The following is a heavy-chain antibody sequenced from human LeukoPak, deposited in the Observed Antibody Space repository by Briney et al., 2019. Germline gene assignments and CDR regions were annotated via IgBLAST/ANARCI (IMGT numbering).Heavy chain of an antibody. Sequence: PGGSLRLSCAASEFTFSTFWMSWVRQAPGKGLEWVANIKADGSVKHYVGSMGGRFSISRDNARSSLYLQMNSLRAEDTAVYYCVRDSDYQRNSGGRYAHYDALDIWGHGTMVTVSS. D-gene: IGHD2-21*01. CDR2: IKADGSVK. CDR3: VRDSDYQRNSGGRYAHYDALDI. CDR1: EFTFSTFW. V-gene: IGHV3-7*01. J-gene: IGHJ3*02.